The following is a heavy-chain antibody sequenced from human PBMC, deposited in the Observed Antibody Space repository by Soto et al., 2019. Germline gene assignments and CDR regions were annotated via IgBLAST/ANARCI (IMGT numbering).Heavy chain of an antibody. CDR3: ARGYDSSSTFDYYYYYGMDV. V-gene: IGHV1-8*01. CDR2: MNPNSGNT. CDR1: GYTFTSYD. Sequence: QVPLVQSGAEVKKPGASVKVSCKASGYTFTSYDINWVRQATGQGLEWMGWMNPNSGNTGYAQKFQGRVTMTRNTSISTAYMGLSSLRSEDTAVYYCARGYDSSSTFDYYYYYGMDVWGQGTTVTVSS. J-gene: IGHJ6*02. D-gene: IGHD6-6*01.